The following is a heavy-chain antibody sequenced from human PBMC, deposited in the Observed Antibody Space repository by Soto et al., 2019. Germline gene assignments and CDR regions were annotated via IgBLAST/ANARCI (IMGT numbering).Heavy chain of an antibody. V-gene: IGHV3-66*01. CDR3: ARARSSSWSNWFDP. CDR1: GFTVSSNY. CDR2: IYSGGSP. Sequence: EVQLVESGGGLVQPGGSLRLSCAASGFTVSSNYMSWVRQAPGKGLEWVSVIYSGGSPYYADSVKGRFTVSRDNSKYTLYLQMNSLRAEDTAVYYCARARSSSWSNWFDPWGQGTLVTVSS. D-gene: IGHD6-13*01. J-gene: IGHJ5*02.